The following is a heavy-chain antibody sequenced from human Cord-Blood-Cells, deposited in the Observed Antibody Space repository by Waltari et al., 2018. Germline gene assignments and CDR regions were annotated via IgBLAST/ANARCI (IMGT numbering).Heavy chain of an antibody. J-gene: IGHJ2*01. CDR1: GGSISSGDYY. CDR3: ARGYYDSSGYYYWYFDL. Sequence: QVQLQESGPGLVKPSQTLSLTCTVSGGSISSGDYYWSWIRQPPGKGLEWIGYIYYSGSTYYNPSLKRRVTISVDTSKNQFSLKLSSVTAADTAVYYCARGYYDSSGYYYWYFDLWGRGTLVTVSS. D-gene: IGHD3-22*01. V-gene: IGHV4-30-4*08. CDR2: IYYSGST.